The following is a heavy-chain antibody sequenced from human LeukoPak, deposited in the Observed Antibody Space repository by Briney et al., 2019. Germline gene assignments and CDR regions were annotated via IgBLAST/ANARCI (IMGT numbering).Heavy chain of an antibody. J-gene: IGHJ3*02. CDR3: ARHSKSEWLLFPPAFDI. Sequence: PSETLSLTCTVPGGSISSRSNYWGWIRQPPGKGLEWIGSIYYSGSTYYNPSLKSRVTISVDTSKNQFSLKLSSVTVADTSMYYCARHSKSEWLLFPPAFDIWGQGTMVTVSS. CDR1: GGSISSRSNY. D-gene: IGHD3-3*01. CDR2: IYYSGST. V-gene: IGHV4-39*01.